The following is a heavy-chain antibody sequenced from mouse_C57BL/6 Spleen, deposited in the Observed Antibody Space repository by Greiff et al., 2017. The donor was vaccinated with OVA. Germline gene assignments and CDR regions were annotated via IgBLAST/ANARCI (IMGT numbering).Heavy chain of an antibody. J-gene: IGHJ2*01. CDR2: IDPETGGT. Sequence: VQLQQSGAELVRPGASVTLSCKASGYTFTDYEMHWVKQTPVHGLEWIGAIDPETGGTAYNQKFKGKAILTADKSSSTAYMELRSLTSEDSAVYYCTRDPGSSLFDYWGQGTTLTVSS. CDR1: GYTFTDYE. V-gene: IGHV1-15*01. D-gene: IGHD1-1*01. CDR3: TRDPGSSLFDY.